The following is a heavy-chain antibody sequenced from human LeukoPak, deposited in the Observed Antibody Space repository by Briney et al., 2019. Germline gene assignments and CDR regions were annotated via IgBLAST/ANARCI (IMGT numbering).Heavy chain of an antibody. CDR1: GFTFSSYA. D-gene: IGHD5-12*01. V-gene: IGHV3-23*01. CDR3: AKHRRGAYAYQFDY. Sequence: PGGSLGLSCAASGFTFSSYAMSWVRQAPGKGLEWVSGISSSDGSTYYTDSVKGRFTISRDTSKNTLYLQMHSLRAEDTAVYFCAKHRRGAYAYQFDYWGQGTLVTVSS. CDR2: ISSSDGST. J-gene: IGHJ4*02.